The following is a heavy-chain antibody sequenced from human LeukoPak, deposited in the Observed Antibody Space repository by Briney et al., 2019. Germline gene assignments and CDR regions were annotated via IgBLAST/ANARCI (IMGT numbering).Heavy chain of an antibody. D-gene: IGHD3-10*01. CDR1: GYTFTSYD. J-gene: IGHJ4*02. Sequence: ASVKVSCKASGYTFTSYDINWVRQATGQGLAWMGWMNPNSGNTGYAQKFQGRVTMTRNTSISTAYMELSSLRSEDTAVYYCARGITMVRGVIPRLGYWGQGTLVTVSS. CDR3: ARGITMVRGVIPRLGY. V-gene: IGHV1-8*01. CDR2: MNPNSGNT.